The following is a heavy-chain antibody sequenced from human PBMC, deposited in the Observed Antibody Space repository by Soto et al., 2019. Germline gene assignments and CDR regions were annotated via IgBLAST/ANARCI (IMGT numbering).Heavy chain of an antibody. CDR1: GGSINSGGYY. J-gene: IGHJ4*02. CDR3: ASAYRKSGYSSSWVFDS. Sequence: QVQLQESGPGLVKPSQTLSLICTVSGGSINSGGYYWSWIRQHPGKGLEWIGYIYYSGNTYYNPFLRSRVTVSAGASENQFSLKLSSVTAADTAVYFCASAYRKSGYSSSWVFDSWGQGTLVNVSS. D-gene: IGHD6-13*01. CDR2: IYYSGNT. V-gene: IGHV4-31*03.